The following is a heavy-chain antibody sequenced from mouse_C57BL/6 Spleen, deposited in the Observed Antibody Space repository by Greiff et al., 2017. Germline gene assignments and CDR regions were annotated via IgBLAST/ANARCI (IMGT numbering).Heavy chain of an antibody. Sequence: QVQLQQSGAELVRPGTSVKMSCKASGYTFTNYWIGWAKQRPGHGLEWIGVIYPGGGSTNYNEKFKGKATLTAYKSASTAYRQFSSLTTEVSAIYYCARWVYGYDDAMDYWGQGTSVTVSS. D-gene: IGHD2-2*01. CDR2: IYPGGGST. V-gene: IGHV1-63*01. CDR1: GYTFTNYW. CDR3: ARWVYGYDDAMDY. J-gene: IGHJ4*01.